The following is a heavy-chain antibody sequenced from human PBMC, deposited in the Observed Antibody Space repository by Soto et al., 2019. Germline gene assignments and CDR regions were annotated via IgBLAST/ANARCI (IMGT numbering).Heavy chain of an antibody. CDR3: AKGEQLWDPFDS. CDR2: ISASGYSA. CDR1: ELAFSNYA. D-gene: IGHD6-13*01. V-gene: IGHV3-23*01. Sequence: EAQLLESGGGLVQPGGSLRLSCAASELAFSNYAMTWVRQAPGKGLEWVSVISASGYSAYYGGAVKGRCTTSRDNSKSTLYLQMNRLRADDTAVYYCAKGEQLWDPFDSWGQGTLVTVSS. J-gene: IGHJ4*02.